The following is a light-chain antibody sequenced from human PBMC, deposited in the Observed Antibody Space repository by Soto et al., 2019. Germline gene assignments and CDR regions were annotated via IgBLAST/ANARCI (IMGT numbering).Light chain of an antibody. CDR2: AAS. Sequence: DIQMTQSPSSLSASVGDRVTITCRASQGINNYLAWFQQKQGKAPKSLIYAASRLQGGVPSKFSGSRSGTDFNLTISSLQPEDFATCYCQESYTTPVTFGQGTRLEIK. CDR1: QGINNY. V-gene: IGKV1-16*02. CDR3: QESYTTPVT. J-gene: IGKJ5*01.